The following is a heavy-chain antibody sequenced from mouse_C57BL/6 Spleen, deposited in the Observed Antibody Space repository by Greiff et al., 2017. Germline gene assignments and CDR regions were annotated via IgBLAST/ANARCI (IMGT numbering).Heavy chain of an antibody. CDR2: IDPEDGET. J-gene: IGHJ4*01. CDR1: GFNIKDYY. D-gene: IGHD4-1*01. CDR3: ASPLTGTKAMDY. Sequence: EVQLQQSGAELVKPGASVKLSCTASGFNIKDYYMHWVKQRTEQGLEWIGRIDPEDGETKYAPKFQGQATITADTSSHTAYLQLSSLTSEDTAVYYWASPLTGTKAMDYWGQGTSVTVSS. V-gene: IGHV14-2*01.